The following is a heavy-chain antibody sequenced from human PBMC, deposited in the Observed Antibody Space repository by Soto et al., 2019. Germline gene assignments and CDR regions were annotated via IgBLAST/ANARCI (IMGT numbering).Heavy chain of an antibody. CDR3: ARAPRGNYGYPSYSDY. Sequence: PSETLSLTCTVSGGSISSYYWSWIRQPPGKGLEWIGYIYYSGSTNYNPSLKSRVTISVDTSKNQFSLKLSSVTAADTAVYYCARAPRGNYGYPSYSDYWGHGTLVTVSS. V-gene: IGHV4-59*08. D-gene: IGHD3-10*01. CDR2: IYYSGST. CDR1: GGSISSYY. J-gene: IGHJ4*01.